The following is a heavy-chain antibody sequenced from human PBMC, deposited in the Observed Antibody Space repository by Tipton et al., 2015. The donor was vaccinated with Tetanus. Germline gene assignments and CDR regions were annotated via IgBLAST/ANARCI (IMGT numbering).Heavy chain of an antibody. D-gene: IGHD2-2*01. CDR1: GGSVRSGDYQ. V-gene: IGHV4-61*03. CDR3: AREVPAAGHFDS. CDR2: MYNSGAT. J-gene: IGHJ4*02. Sequence: TLSLTCTVSGGSVRSGDYQWNWIRQPPGKGLEWIGTMYNSGATYYNPSLKGRVTISGDTSKNLFSLKLSSVTAADTAIYYCAREVPAAGHFDSWGQGTLVTVSS.